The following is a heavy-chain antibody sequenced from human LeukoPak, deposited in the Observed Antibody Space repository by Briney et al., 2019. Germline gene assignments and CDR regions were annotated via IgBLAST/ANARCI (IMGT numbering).Heavy chain of an antibody. D-gene: IGHD3-10*01. CDR1: GFTFSSYA. CDR2: FSGSGGST. J-gene: IGHJ4*02. Sequence: PGGSLRLSSAASGFTFSSYAMSWVRQAPGKGLEWVSAFSGSGGSTYYADSVKGRFTISRDNSKNTLYLQMNSLRAEDTAVYYCAKDPGLLWFGESQYFDYWGQGTLVTVSS. CDR3: AKDPGLLWFGESQYFDY. V-gene: IGHV3-23*01.